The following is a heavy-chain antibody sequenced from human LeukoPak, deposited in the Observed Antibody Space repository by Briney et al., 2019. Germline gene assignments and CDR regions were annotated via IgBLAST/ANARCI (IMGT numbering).Heavy chain of an antibody. J-gene: IGHJ2*01. CDR3: ARVPLAYCGGDCYSDSGRYFDL. CDR1: VGTFSSYA. CDR2: IIPIFGTA. Sequence: GSSVKVSCKASVGTFSSYAISWVRQAPGQGLEWMGGIIPIFGTANYAQKFQGRVTITADESTSTAYMELSSLRSEDTAVYYCARVPLAYCGGDCYSDSGRYFDLWGRGTLVTVSS. V-gene: IGHV1-69*01. D-gene: IGHD2-21*02.